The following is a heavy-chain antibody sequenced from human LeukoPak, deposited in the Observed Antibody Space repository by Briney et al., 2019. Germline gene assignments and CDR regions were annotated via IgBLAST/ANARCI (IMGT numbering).Heavy chain of an antibody. CDR3: TRNILIGAADR. Sequence: GSSVKLLYKVRGGTFRIFHVLGARQAPGQGLEWMGGIIPIFGTANYAQKFQGRVTITADESTCTAYMELSRLRSEDTALYYCTRNILIGAADRWGQGTLVTVSS. V-gene: IGHV1-69*01. D-gene: IGHD6-25*01. CDR1: GGTFRIFH. J-gene: IGHJ5*02. CDR2: IIPIFGTA.